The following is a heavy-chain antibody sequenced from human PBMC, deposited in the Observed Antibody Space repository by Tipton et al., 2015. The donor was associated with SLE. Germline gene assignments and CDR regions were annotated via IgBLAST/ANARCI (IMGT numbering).Heavy chain of an antibody. J-gene: IGHJ4*02. Sequence: SLRLSRTASGFIFSSNAMSWLRQAPGKGLEWVASIYGAPRTYYADSVRGRLIISRDDSKNTLYLQMDSLRTEDTAVYYCAKGSAGGLYFDSWGQGTLVTVSS. CDR2: IYGAPRT. CDR3: AKGSAGGLYFDS. D-gene: IGHD3-3*01. CDR1: GFIFSSNA. V-gene: IGHV3-23*03.